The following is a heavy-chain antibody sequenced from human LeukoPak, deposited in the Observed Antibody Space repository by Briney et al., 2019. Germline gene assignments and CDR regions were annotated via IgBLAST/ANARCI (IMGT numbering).Heavy chain of an antibody. CDR2: ISGSGGST. V-gene: IGHV3-23*01. D-gene: IGHD3-10*01. CDR1: GFTFSSYA. CDR3: AKSPPISSGSDY. J-gene: IGHJ4*02. Sequence: GGSLRLSCAASGFTFSSYAMSWVRQAPGKGLEWVSGISGSGGSTYYADAVKGRFTISRDNSKNTLYLQMNSLRAEDTAVYYCAKSPPISSGSDYWGQGTLVTGSS.